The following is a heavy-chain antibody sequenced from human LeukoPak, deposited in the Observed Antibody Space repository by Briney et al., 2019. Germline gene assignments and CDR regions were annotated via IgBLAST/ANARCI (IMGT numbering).Heavy chain of an antibody. CDR2: ISAYNGNT. V-gene: IGHV1-18*01. J-gene: IGHJ5*02. CDR1: GYTFTSYG. Sequence: GASVKVSCKASGYTFTSYGISWVRQAPGQGLEWMGWISAYNGNTNYAQKFQGRVTMARDTSISTAYMELSRLRSDDTAVYYCARDGYYDFWSGYYQPNSWFDPWGQGTLVTVSS. CDR3: ARDGYYDFWSGYYQPNSWFDP. D-gene: IGHD3-3*01.